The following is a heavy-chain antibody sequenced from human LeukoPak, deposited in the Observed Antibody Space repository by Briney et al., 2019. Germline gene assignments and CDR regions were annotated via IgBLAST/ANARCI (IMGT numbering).Heavy chain of an antibody. D-gene: IGHD1-1*01. CDR1: GFTFSSYS. Sequence: GGSLRLSCAASGFTFSSYSMNWVRQAPGKGLEWVSHISVSSNTIYYADSVKGRFTISRGNAKNSLYLQMNSVRAEDTAVYYCARVAYDWNDLGPFDYWGQGTLVTVSS. V-gene: IGHV3-48*01. J-gene: IGHJ4*02. CDR2: ISVSSNTI. CDR3: ARVAYDWNDLGPFDY.